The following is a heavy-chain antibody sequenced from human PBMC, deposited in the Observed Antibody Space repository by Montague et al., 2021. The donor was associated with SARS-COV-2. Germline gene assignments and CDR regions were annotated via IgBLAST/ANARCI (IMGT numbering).Heavy chain of an antibody. CDR3: ARQILTMVRGVPRNWFDP. V-gene: IGHV3-66*04. Sequence: SLRLSCAASGFTVSSNYMTWVRQAPGKGLEWVSLIYSSGSTFYADSVQGRFTISRDNSNNTLYLHMNSLRAEDTAVYYCARQILTMVRGVPRNWFDPWGQETLVTVSS. D-gene: IGHD3-10*01. CDR2: IYSSGST. CDR1: GFTVSSNY. J-gene: IGHJ5*02.